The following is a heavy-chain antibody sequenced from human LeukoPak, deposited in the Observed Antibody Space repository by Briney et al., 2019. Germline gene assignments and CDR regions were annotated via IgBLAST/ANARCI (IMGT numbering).Heavy chain of an antibody. CDR2: MNPNSGDT. V-gene: IGHV1-2*02. CDR1: VYTFTNFY. D-gene: IGHD3-10*01. Sequence: ASVKVSCKASVYTFTNFYIHWVRQAPGQGLEWMGWMNPNSGDTSYAREFQDRVTMTRDTSISTAYMELSRLRSDDTAVYYCARGSAMVRGTTRDWGQGTLVTVSS. J-gene: IGHJ4*02. CDR3: ARGSAMVRGTTRD.